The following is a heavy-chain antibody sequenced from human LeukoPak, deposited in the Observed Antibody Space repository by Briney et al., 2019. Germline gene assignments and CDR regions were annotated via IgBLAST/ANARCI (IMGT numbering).Heavy chain of an antibody. D-gene: IGHD6-13*01. CDR2: IYYSGSP. V-gene: IGHV4-39*01. Sequence: GSLRLSCAASGFTFSSYEMNWVRQAPGKGLEWIGSIYYSGSPFYNPSLKSRVTISVDTSKNQFSLRLSSVTAADTAVYSCARRIGSSWSGFDYWGQGTLVTVSS. CDR3: ARRIGSSWSGFDY. J-gene: IGHJ4*02. CDR1: GFTFSSYE.